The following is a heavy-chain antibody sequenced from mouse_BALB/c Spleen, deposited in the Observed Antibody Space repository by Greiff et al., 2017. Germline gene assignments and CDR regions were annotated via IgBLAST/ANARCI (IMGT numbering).Heavy chain of an antibody. J-gene: IGHJ3*01. Sequence: EVQRVESGGGLVKPGGSLKLSCAASGFTFSSYAMSWVRQTPEKRLEWVASISSGGSTYYPDSVKGRFTISRDNARNILYLQMSSLRSEDTAMYYCARLGNYGFAYWGQGTLVTVSA. V-gene: IGHV5-6-5*01. CDR1: GFTFSSYA. CDR2: ISSGGST. D-gene: IGHD2-1*01. CDR3: ARLGNYGFAY.